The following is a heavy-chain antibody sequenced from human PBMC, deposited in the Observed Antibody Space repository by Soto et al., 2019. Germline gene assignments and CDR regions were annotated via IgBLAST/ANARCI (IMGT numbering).Heavy chain of an antibody. CDR1: GDSVSSPYY. J-gene: IGHJ5*02. V-gene: IGHV4-4*02. CDR2: GFHTGTT. D-gene: IGHD6-19*01. Sequence: QVQLQESGPGLVKPSGTLSLTCAVSGDSVSSPYYWCWVRQPPGKGLEWSGEGFHTGTTSYNPSLRSRVTISLDKSTNQFSLDLSSVTAAETAVYYCARSAGWYAVHPLGPGTLVIVSS. CDR3: ARSAGWYAVHP.